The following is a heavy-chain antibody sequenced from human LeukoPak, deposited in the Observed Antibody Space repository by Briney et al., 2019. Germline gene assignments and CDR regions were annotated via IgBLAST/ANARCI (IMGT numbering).Heavy chain of an antibody. CDR2: INSDESST. Sequence: GGSLRLSCAASGFTFTNYWMHWVRQDPGKGLVWVSRINSDESSTSYADSVKGRFTISRDNAKNTLYLQMNSLRAEDTAVYYCARGIDRGFGSGFDPWGQGTLVTVSS. J-gene: IGHJ5*02. CDR1: GFTFTNYW. CDR3: ARGIDRGFGSGFDP. D-gene: IGHD3-10*01. V-gene: IGHV3-74*01.